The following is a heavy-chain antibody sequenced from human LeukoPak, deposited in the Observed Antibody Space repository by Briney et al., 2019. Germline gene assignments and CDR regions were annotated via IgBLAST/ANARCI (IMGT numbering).Heavy chain of an antibody. V-gene: IGHV3-23*01. CDR2: ISYTGGTT. J-gene: IGHJ4*02. D-gene: IGHD3-22*01. CDR3: TKPGTSSGYYYPAYFDS. CDR1: GFTFSSYA. Sequence: GALRLSCAASGFTFSSYAMSWVRQAPGQGLEWVSTISYTGGTTYYTDSVRGRFTISRDNSDNNLYLQMHSLRAEDTAVYYCTKPGTSSGYYYPAYFDSWGQGTLVTVSS.